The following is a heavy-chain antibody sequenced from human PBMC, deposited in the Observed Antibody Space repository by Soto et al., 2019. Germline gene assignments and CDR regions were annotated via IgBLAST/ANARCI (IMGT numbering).Heavy chain of an antibody. J-gene: IGHJ5*02. D-gene: IGHD6-19*01. CDR2: IYWDDDK. Sequence: QITLKESGPTLVKPTQTLTLTCTFSGFSLSTSGVGVGWIRQPPGKALEWLALIYWDDDKRYSPSLKSRLTITKDTSKNQVVLTMTNMDPVDTATYYCARQSKQSSGWYEGFDPWCQGTLVTVSS. CDR1: GFSLSTSGVG. V-gene: IGHV2-5*02. CDR3: ARQSKQSSGWYEGFDP.